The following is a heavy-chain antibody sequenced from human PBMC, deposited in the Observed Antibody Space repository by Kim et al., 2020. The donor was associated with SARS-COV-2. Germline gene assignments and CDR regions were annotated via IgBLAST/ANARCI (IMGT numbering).Heavy chain of an antibody. D-gene: IGHD6-19*01. CDR2: INHSGST. Sequence: LETLSLTCAVYGGSFSGYYWSWIRQPPGKGLEWIGEINHSGSTNYNPSLKSRVTISVDTSKNQFSLKLSSVTAADTAVYYCARGNIAVAGRLFDYWGQGTLVTVSS. CDR3: ARGNIAVAGRLFDY. V-gene: IGHV4-34*01. CDR1: GGSFSGYY. J-gene: IGHJ4*02.